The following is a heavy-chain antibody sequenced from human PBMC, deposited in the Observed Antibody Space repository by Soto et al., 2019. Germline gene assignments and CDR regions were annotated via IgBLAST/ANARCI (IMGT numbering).Heavy chain of an antibody. J-gene: IGHJ5*02. V-gene: IGHV1-69*01. Sequence: QVQLVQSGSEVKMPGSSVKVSCKTSGGTFSRHAINWVRQAPGQGLEWMGWIIPLFGTTNYAQKFQVRDTTSADESTSTAYMELSSLTSEDAAVYYCARAAIHGSSWYFWFDPWGQGTLVTVSS. D-gene: IGHD6-13*01. CDR3: ARAAIHGSSWYFWFDP. CDR1: GGTFSRHA. CDR2: IIPLFGTT.